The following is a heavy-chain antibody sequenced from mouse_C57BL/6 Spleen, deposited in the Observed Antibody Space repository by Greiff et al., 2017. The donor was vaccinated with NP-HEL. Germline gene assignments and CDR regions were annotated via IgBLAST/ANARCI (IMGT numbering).Heavy chain of an antibody. CDR3: ARSITTVVRAMDY. V-gene: IGHV1-72*01. J-gene: IGHJ4*01. D-gene: IGHD1-1*01. Sequence: QVHVKQPGAELVKPGASVKLSCKASGYTFTSYWMHWVKQRPGRGLEWIGRIDPNSGGTKYNEKFKSKATLTVDKPSSTAYMQLSSLTSEDSAVYYCARSITTVVRAMDYWGQGTSVTVSS. CDR1: GYTFTSYW. CDR2: IDPNSGGT.